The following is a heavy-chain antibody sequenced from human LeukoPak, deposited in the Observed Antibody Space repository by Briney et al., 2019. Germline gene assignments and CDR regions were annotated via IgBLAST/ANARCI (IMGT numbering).Heavy chain of an antibody. CDR3: AKDQVGDYGMDV. CDR2: ISSSSSYI. D-gene: IGHD3-16*01. CDR1: GFTFSSYS. V-gene: IGHV3-21*01. J-gene: IGHJ6*02. Sequence: GGSLRLSCAASGFTFSSYSMTWVRQAPGKGLEWVSSISSSSSYIYYADSVKGRFTISRDNAKNSLYLQMNSLRAEDTAVYYCAKDQVGDYGMDVWGQGTTVTVSS.